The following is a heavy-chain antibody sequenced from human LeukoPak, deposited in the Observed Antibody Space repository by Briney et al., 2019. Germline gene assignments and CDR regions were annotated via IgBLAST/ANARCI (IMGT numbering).Heavy chain of an antibody. CDR3: ARAAAIVRYFHN. J-gene: IGHJ1*01. CDR1: GFTFSSYG. D-gene: IGHD2-21*01. CDR2: IYTTGLT. V-gene: IGHV4-4*08. Sequence: PGGSLRLSCAASGFTFSSYGMSWVRQPPGKGLEWIGRIYTTGLTNYSPSLRSRVTISIDTSRNQFSLKLTSVTAADTAVYYCARAAAIVRYFHNWGQGTLVTVSS.